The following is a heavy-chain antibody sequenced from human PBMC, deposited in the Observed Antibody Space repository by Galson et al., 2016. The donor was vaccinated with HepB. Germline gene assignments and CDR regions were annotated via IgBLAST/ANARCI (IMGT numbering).Heavy chain of an antibody. J-gene: IGHJ4*02. CDR1: GGTFSDYS. Sequence: SVKVSCKASGGTFSDYSISWVRQAPGQGLEWMGGIVPFFHSAVYAQKLQGRLTITANVSSSTAYMELSSLRSDDTAVYYCARDVGAKAIFGVSMTYYFDDWGQGTLVTVSS. CDR3: ARDVGAKAIFGVSMTYYFDD. D-gene: IGHD3-3*01. V-gene: IGHV1-69*13. CDR2: IVPFFHSA.